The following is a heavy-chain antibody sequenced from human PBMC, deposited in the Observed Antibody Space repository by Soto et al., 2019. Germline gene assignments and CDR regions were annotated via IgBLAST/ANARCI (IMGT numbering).Heavy chain of an antibody. Sequence: GGSLRLSCAASGFTVSSNYMSWVRQAPGKGLEWVSVIYSGGSTYYADSVKGRFTISRDNSKNTQYLQMNSLRAEDTAVYYCARGPVRYFDWLDRYGMDVWGQGTMATVSS. V-gene: IGHV3-53*01. CDR2: IYSGGST. D-gene: IGHD3-9*01. J-gene: IGHJ6*02. CDR3: ARGPVRYFDWLDRYGMDV. CDR1: GFTVSSNY.